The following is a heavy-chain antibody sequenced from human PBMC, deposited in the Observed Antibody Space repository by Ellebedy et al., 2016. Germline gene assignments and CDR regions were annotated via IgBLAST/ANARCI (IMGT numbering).Heavy chain of an antibody. Sequence: GESLKISCQGPGYSFTSYWFGWVRQMPGKGLEWMGIIYPGDSDTRYSPSFQGQVTISADKSISTAYLQWSSLKASDTAIYYCARLTIFGVVKFEYWGQGTLVTVSS. D-gene: IGHD3-3*01. CDR1: GYSFTSYW. V-gene: IGHV5-51*01. CDR3: ARLTIFGVVKFEY. J-gene: IGHJ4*02. CDR2: IYPGDSDT.